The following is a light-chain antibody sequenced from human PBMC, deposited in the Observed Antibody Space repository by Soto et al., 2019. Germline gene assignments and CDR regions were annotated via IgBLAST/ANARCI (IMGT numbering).Light chain of an antibody. V-gene: IGLV2-23*01. J-gene: IGLJ2*01. CDR3: CSYAGSSTVV. CDR2: EDS. CDR1: SSDGGSYNL. Sequence: QSALTQPASVSGSPGQSITISCTGTSSDGGSYNLVTWYQQYPGKVPKLMIYEDSKRPSGVSNRFSGSKSGNTASLTISGLQAEDEADYYCCSYAGSSTVVFGGGTKVTVL.